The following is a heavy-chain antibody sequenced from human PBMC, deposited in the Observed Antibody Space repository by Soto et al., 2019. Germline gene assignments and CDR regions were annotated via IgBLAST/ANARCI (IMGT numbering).Heavy chain of an antibody. D-gene: IGHD2-15*01. CDR2: IIPILGIA. Sequence: QVQLVQSGAEVKKPGSSVKVSCKASGGTFSSYTISWVRQAPGQGLEWMGRIIPILGIANYEQKFQGRVTITADKSTSTAYMELSSLRSEDTAVYYCARKFHYCSGGSCYCLWGQGTLVTVSS. J-gene: IGHJ1*01. CDR1: GGTFSSYT. CDR3: ARKFHYCSGGSCYCL. V-gene: IGHV1-69*02.